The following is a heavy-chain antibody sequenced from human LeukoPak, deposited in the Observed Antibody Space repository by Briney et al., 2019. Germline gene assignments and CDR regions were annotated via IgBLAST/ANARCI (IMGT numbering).Heavy chain of an antibody. J-gene: IGHJ6*04. V-gene: IGHV3-23*01. D-gene: IGHD6-19*01. CDR2: ISSSGGTT. CDR1: GFTFCNYA. Sequence: GGSLRLSCAASGFTFCNYAMSWVRQAPGKGLEWGSGISSSGGTTNYADSAKGRFAIPRDNFKNTLYLHMNSLRAEDTAVYYCAKAEDNSGWALYYYYYALDVWGERTTVTVSS. CDR3: AKAEDNSGWALYYYYYALDV.